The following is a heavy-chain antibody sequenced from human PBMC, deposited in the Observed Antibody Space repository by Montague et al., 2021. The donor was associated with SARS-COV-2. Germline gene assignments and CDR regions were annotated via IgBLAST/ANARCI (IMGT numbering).Heavy chain of an antibody. CDR1: GGSISSYY. D-gene: IGHD6-13*01. CDR3: ARGRRIAAGGTSYYGLDV. V-gene: IGHV4-4*07. CDR2: IYIRETA. Sequence: SETLSLTYTVPGGSISSYYWSWIRQPAGKGLEWIGRIYIRETATYNPSLTSRVIMSADTSKNQISLKLSSVTAADTAVYYCARGRRIAAGGTSYYGLDVWGQGTTVTVSS. J-gene: IGHJ6*02.